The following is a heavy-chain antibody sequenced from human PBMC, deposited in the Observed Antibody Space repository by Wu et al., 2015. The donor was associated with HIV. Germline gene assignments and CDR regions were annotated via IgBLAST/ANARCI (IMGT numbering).Heavy chain of an antibody. CDR1: GYTFTSYD. CDR2: MNPNSGNT. CDR3: ARDEHYCSGGSCYSLYWFDP. V-gene: IGHV1-8*01. Sequence: QVQLVQSGAEVKKPGASVKVSCKASGYTFTSYDINWVRQATGQGLEWMGWMNPNSGNTGYAQKFQGRVTMTRNTSISTAYMELSSLRSEDTAVYYCARDEHYCSGGSCYSLYWFDPWGQGTLGHRLL. J-gene: IGHJ5*02. D-gene: IGHD2-15*01.